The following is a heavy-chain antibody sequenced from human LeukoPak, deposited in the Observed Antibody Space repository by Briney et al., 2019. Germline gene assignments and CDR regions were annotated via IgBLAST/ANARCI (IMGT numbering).Heavy chain of an antibody. Sequence: ASETLSLTCAVYGGSFSGYYWSWIRQPPGKGLEWIGEINHSGSTNYNPSLKSRVTISVDTSKNQFSLKLSSVTAADTAVYYCARGRSLRRKSWFDPWGQGTLVTVFS. CDR2: INHSGST. CDR3: ARGRSLRRKSWFDP. V-gene: IGHV4-34*01. J-gene: IGHJ5*02. CDR1: GGSFSGYY. D-gene: IGHD1-26*01.